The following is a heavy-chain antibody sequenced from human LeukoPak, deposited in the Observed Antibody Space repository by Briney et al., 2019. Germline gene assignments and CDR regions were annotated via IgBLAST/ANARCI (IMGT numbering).Heavy chain of an antibody. J-gene: IGHJ5*02. CDR3: ARAGYYGSGTS. V-gene: IGHV1-69*04. CDR2: IIPILGIA. CDR1: GYTFTGYY. Sequence: GASVKVSCKASGYTFTGYYLHWVRQAPGQGLEWMGRIIPILGIANYAQKFQGRVTITADKSTSTAYMELSSLRSEDTAVYYCARAGYYGSGTSWGQGTLVTVSS. D-gene: IGHD3-10*01.